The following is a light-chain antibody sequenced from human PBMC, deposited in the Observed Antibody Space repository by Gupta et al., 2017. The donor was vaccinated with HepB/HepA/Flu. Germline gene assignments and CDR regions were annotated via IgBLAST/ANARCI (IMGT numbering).Light chain of an antibody. Sequence: DIVMTQSPDSLAVSLGERATINCKSSRSVLYSSDNKNYLAWYQQKPGQPPKLLIYWASTRESVVPDRFSGSGSGTDFTLPISSLQAEDVAVYYCQQCYSSPWTFGQGTQVEIK. CDR3: QQCYSSPWT. V-gene: IGKV4-1*01. CDR1: RSVLYSSDNKNY. CDR2: WAS. J-gene: IGKJ1*01.